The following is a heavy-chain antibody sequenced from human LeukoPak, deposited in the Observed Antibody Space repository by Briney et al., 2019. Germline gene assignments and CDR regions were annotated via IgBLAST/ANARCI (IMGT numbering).Heavy chain of an antibody. J-gene: IGHJ6*03. CDR3: ARRYPYYYYMDV. Sequence: ASVKVSCKASGYTFTSYDINWVRQATGQGLEWMGWMNPNSGNTGYAQKFQGRVTMTRNTSISTAYMELSRLRSDDTAVYYCARRYPYYYYMDVWGKGTTVTVSS. V-gene: IGHV1-8*01. CDR2: MNPNSGNT. D-gene: IGHD1-1*01. CDR1: GYTFTSYD.